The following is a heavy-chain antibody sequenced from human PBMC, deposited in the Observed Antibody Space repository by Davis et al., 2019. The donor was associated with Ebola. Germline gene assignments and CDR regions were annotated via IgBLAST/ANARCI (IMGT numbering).Heavy chain of an antibody. CDR1: GGSISSYY. D-gene: IGHD6-13*01. CDR2: IYTSGNT. V-gene: IGHV4-4*07. Sequence: PSETLSLTCTVSGGSISSYYWNWIRQPAGKGLEWIGRIYTSGNTYYNPSLKSRVTISVDTSKNQFSLNLSSVTATDTAVYYCARALEYSSTYYPPLGYWGQGTLVTVSS. J-gene: IGHJ4*02. CDR3: ARALEYSSTYYPPLGY.